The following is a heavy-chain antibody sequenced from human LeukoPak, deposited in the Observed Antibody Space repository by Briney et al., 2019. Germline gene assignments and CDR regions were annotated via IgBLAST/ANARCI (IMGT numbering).Heavy chain of an antibody. CDR3: AKSPTKTLWLDY. Sequence: PGGSLRLSCAASGFTFSSYGMHWVRQAPGKGLEWVAFIRNDGNNKYYADSVKGRFTISRDNSKDTLYLQMNSLRAEDTAVYYCAKSPTKTLWLDYWGQGTLVTVSS. J-gene: IGHJ4*02. D-gene: IGHD5-18*01. CDR1: GFTFSSYG. V-gene: IGHV3-30*02. CDR2: IRNDGNNK.